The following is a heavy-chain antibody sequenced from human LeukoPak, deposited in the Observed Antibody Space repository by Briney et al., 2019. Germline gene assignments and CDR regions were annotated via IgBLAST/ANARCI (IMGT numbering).Heavy chain of an antibody. J-gene: IGHJ4*02. CDR3: ARGVRDFWSGYKYYFDY. CDR2: ISSSSSTI. V-gene: IGHV3-48*01. D-gene: IGHD3-3*01. Sequence: GGSLRLSCAASGFTFSSYSMNWVRQAPGKGLEGVSYISSSSSTIYYADSVKGRFTISRDNAKNSLYLQMNSLRAEDTAVYYCARGVRDFWSGYKYYFDYWGQGTLVTVSS. CDR1: GFTFSSYS.